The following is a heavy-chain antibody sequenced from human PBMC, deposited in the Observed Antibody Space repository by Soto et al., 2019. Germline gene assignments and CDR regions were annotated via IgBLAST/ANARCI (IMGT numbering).Heavy chain of an antibody. CDR1: GFTFSSYA. Sequence: GSLRLSCAASGFTFSSYAMSWVRQAPGKGLEWVSAISGSGGSTYYADSVKGRFTISRDNSKNTLYPQMNSLRAEDTAVYYCAKGLYSSSWYGYYYYYGMDVWGQGTTVTVSS. J-gene: IGHJ6*02. CDR2: ISGSGGST. CDR3: AKGLYSSSWYGYYYYYGMDV. D-gene: IGHD6-13*01. V-gene: IGHV3-23*01.